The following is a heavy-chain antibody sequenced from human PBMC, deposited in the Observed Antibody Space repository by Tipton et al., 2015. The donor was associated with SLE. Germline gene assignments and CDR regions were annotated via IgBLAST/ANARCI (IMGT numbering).Heavy chain of an antibody. CDR3: ARSSYSYAAFDI. CDR1: GGSISSSSYY. D-gene: IGHD5-18*01. V-gene: IGHV4-39*07. CDR2: IYYSGST. Sequence: TLSLTCTVSGGSISSSSYYWGWIRQPPGKGLEWIGSIYYSGSTYYNPSLKSRVTISVDTSKNQFSLKLSSVTAADTAVYYCARSSYSYAAFDISGQGTMVTVSS. J-gene: IGHJ3*02.